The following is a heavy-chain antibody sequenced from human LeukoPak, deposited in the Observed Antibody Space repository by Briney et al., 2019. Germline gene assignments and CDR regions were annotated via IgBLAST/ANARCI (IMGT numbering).Heavy chain of an antibody. J-gene: IGHJ4*02. CDR2: ISGGATRT. V-gene: IGHV3-23*01. CDR3: AKGGGRGDYDLTGRFSTHFDS. CDR1: GFIFHTYD. D-gene: IGHD4-17*01. Sequence: PGGSLRLPCAASGFIFHTYDMSWVRQAPGKGPVWVSGISGGATRTYYTDSVTGRFTISRDNSKNTLYLQMNSLRGEDTAVYFCAKGGGRGDYDLTGRFSTHFDSWGQGTPVIVSS.